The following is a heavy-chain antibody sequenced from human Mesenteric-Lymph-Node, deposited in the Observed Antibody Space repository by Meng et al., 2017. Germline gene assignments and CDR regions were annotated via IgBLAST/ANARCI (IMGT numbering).Heavy chain of an antibody. CDR1: GGSLSDDY. D-gene: IGHD3-9*01. CDR2: IHPSGTA. CDR3: ARGLDWAKTGIF. J-gene: IGHJ4*02. Sequence: QVQVSPWGAGLLKPSEALSLTCAVHGGSLSDDYLTWIRQSPGKGLEWIGEIHPSGTANYSPSLQSRVIITRDTSKNQFSLTLSSVTAADTAVYYCARGLDWAKTGIFWGQGTLVTVSS. V-gene: IGHV4-34*01.